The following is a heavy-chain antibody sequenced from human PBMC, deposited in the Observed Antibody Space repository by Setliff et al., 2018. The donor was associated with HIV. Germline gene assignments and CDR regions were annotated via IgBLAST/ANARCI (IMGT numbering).Heavy chain of an antibody. Sequence: PSETLSLTCAVYGGSFSGNYWNWIRQPPGKGLEWIGEINHSANTNYGPSLKSRVTISVDTSKNQFSLKLNSVTAADTAVYYCARSSLHCGGGSCYLTWFDPWGQGTLVTVSS. CDR3: ARSSLHCGGGSCYLTWFDP. CDR1: GGSFSGNY. J-gene: IGHJ5*02. V-gene: IGHV4-34*01. D-gene: IGHD2-15*01. CDR2: INHSANT.